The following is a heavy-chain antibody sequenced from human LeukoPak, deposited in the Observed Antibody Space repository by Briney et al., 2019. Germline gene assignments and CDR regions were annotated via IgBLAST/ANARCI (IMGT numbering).Heavy chain of an antibody. Sequence: GGSLRLSCAASGFTFSDYYMSWIRQAPGKGLEWVSYISGSSTHTNYADSVKGRFTISRGNAKKSLYLQMNSLRAEDTAVYYCATPGLLGYCSSAICAPPGYWGQGTLVTVSS. J-gene: IGHJ4*02. CDR2: ISGSSTHT. CDR3: ATPGLLGYCSSAICAPPGY. V-gene: IGHV3-11*03. D-gene: IGHD2-2*01. CDR1: GFTFSDYY.